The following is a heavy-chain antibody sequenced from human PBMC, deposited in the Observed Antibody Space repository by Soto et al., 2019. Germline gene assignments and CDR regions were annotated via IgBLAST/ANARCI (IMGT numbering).Heavy chain of an antibody. J-gene: IGHJ4*02. Sequence: GGSLRLSCAASGFTFSSYSMHWVRQAPGKGLEYVSAISSNGGSTYYANSVKGRFTISRDNSKNTLYLQMGSLRAEDMAVYYCARGPGYYFDYWGQGTLVTVSS. V-gene: IGHV3-64*01. CDR3: ARGPGYYFDY. CDR2: ISSNGGST. CDR1: GFTFSSYS.